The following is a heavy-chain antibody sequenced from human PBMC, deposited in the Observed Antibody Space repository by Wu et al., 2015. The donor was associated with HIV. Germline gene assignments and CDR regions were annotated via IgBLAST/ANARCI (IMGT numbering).Heavy chain of an antibody. CDR3: ARGGTGTGDY. D-gene: IGHD1-7*01. Sequence: QVQLVQSGAEIKKPASSMRVSCKLSGDSFTAYSISWVRQAPSEGLEWMGRFIPIFGTTNYAPRFQDRVSITADTSANTVYLEMSGLRSEDTALYYCARGGTGTGDYWGQGTLVTVSS. J-gene: IGHJ4*02. CDR1: GDSFTAYS. CDR2: FIPIFGTT. V-gene: IGHV1-69*08.